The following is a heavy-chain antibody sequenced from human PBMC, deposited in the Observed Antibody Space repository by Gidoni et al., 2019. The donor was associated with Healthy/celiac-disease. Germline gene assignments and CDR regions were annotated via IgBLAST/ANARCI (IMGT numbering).Heavy chain of an antibody. D-gene: IGHD1-26*01. Sequence: EVQLVESGGGLVQPGGSLRLSCAASVFTFSSYEMNWVRQAPGKGLEWVSYISSSGSTIYYADSVKGRFTISRDNAKNSLYLQMNSLRAEDTAVYYCARGTKGGSYLVGPYYFDYWGQGTLVTVSS. V-gene: IGHV3-48*03. CDR3: ARGTKGGSYLVGPYYFDY. J-gene: IGHJ4*02. CDR1: VFTFSSYE. CDR2: ISSSGSTI.